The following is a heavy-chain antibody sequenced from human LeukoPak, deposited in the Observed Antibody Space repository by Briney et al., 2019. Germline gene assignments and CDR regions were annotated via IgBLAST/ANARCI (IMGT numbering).Heavy chain of an antibody. CDR1: GFTFSSYW. D-gene: IGHD3-16*02. V-gene: IGHV3-7*03. CDR3: ARDRREGGSHRSFQY. Sequence: GGSLRLSCAASGFTFSSYWMSWVRQAPGKGLEWVANIKQDGSEKYYVDSVKGRFTISRDNAKNSLYLQMNSLRAEDTAVYYCARDRREGGSHRSFQYWGQGTLVTVSS. J-gene: IGHJ4*02. CDR2: IKQDGSEK.